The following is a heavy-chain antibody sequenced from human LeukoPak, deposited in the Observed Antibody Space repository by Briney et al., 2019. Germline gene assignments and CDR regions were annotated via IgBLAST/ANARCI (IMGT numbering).Heavy chain of an antibody. CDR3: AKVGATTRDY. V-gene: IGHV3-30*18. Sequence: GGSLRLSCAASGFTFSSYGMHWVRQAPGKGLEWVAVISYDGSNKYYADSVKGRFTISRDNSKNTLYLQMNSLRAEDTAVYYCAKVGATTRDYWGQGTLVTVSS. J-gene: IGHJ4*02. CDR1: GFTFSSYG. D-gene: IGHD1-26*01. CDR2: ISYDGSNK.